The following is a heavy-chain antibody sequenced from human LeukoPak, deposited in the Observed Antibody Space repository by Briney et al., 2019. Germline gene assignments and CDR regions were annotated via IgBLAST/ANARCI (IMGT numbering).Heavy chain of an antibody. CDR1: GFTFSSYG. Sequence: GGSLRLSCAASGFTFSSYGMHWVRQAPGKGLEWVAGIFDDGNKKYYADSVKGRFTISRDNSKNSLYLQMNSLRDEDTAMYYCAGRRNSVDYVAYWGQGTLVTVSS. J-gene: IGHJ4*02. CDR3: AGRRNSVDYVAY. V-gene: IGHV3-30*03. D-gene: IGHD2-15*01. CDR2: IFDDGNKK.